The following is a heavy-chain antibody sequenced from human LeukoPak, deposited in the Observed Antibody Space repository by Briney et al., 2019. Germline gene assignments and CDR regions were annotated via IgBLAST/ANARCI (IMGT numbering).Heavy chain of an antibody. D-gene: IGHD3-10*01. V-gene: IGHV4-59*08. Sequence: PSETLSLTCSVSGGSISGISWSWIRQPPGKRLEWIGYFSHDARTSYNPSLESRITISGDTSKDQISLRLSSVTAADTAIYYCARHGGSGTFPLDNWGRGILVTVSS. J-gene: IGHJ4*02. CDR1: GGSISGIS. CDR2: FSHDART. CDR3: ARHGGSGTFPLDN.